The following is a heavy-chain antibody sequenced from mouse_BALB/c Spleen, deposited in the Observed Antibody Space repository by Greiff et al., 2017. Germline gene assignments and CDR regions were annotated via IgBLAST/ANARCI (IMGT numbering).Heavy chain of an antibody. CDR1: GFNIKDTY. CDR2: IDPANGNT. CDR3: ARTGTGGIYYAMDY. V-gene: IGHV14-3*02. D-gene: IGHD4-1*01. Sequence: DVKLQESGAELVKPGASVKLSCTASGFNIKDTYMHWVKQRPEQGLEWIGRIDPANGNTKYDPKFQGKATITADTSSNTAYLQLSSLTSEDTAVYYCARTGTGGIYYAMDYWGQGTSVTVSS. J-gene: IGHJ4*01.